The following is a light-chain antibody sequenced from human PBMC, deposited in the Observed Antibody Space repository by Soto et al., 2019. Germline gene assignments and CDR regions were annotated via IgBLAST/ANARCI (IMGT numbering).Light chain of an antibody. CDR3: QQYNNWPPYT. CDR2: GAS. CDR1: QSVSSS. V-gene: IGKV3-15*01. Sequence: EIVMTQSPATLSVSPGERATLSCRASQSVSSSLAWYQQKPGQAPRLLIYGASTRDTGIPARFSGSGSGTEFTLTISSLQSEDFAVYYCQQYNNWPPYTFGQGTKLEIK. J-gene: IGKJ2*01.